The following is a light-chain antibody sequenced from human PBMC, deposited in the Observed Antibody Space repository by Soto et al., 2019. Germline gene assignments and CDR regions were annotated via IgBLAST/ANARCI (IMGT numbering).Light chain of an antibody. J-gene: IGKJ1*01. V-gene: IGKV2-30*02. CDR2: DVS. Sequence: DVVMTQSPLSLPVRLGQPASMSCRSSQGLVHGDGNTYLNWFQQRPGQSPRRLIYDVSNRDSGVPDRFSGSGSGTEFTLKISRVEAEDVGVYFCMQGTHWPKTFGQGTKVEIK. CDR1: QGLVHGDGNTY. CDR3: MQGTHWPKT.